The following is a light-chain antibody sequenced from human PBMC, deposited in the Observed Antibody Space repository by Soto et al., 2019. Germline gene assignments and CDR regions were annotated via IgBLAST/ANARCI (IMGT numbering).Light chain of an antibody. CDR3: SSNTSSSTLE. J-gene: IGLJ2*01. Sequence: QSALTQPASVSGSPGQSITISCTGTSSDVGGYNYVSWYQQHPGKAPKLMIYEVSNRPSGVSNRFSGSKSGNTASLTISGLQAKDEADYYCSSNTSSSTLEFGGGTKVTVL. V-gene: IGLV2-14*01. CDR2: EVS. CDR1: SSDVGGYNY.